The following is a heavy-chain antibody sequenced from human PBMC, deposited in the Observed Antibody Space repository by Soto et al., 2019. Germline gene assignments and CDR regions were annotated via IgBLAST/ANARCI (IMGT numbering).Heavy chain of an antibody. D-gene: IGHD2-15*01. CDR1: GDSISGYY. V-gene: IGHV4-59*01. J-gene: IGHJ4*02. CDR3: AKYRRTDAEGYTFDY. CDR2: IYYSGTT. Sequence: PSETLSLTCTVSGDSISGYYWSWIRQPPGKGLEWIGNIYYSGTTHYNPSLQGRVTMSVDTSKNQFSLKLTSVTAADTAIYFCAKYRRTDAEGYTFDYWGQGALVTVSS.